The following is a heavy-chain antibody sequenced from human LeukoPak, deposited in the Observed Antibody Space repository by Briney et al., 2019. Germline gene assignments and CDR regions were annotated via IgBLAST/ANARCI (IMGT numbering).Heavy chain of an antibody. CDR2: TRNKANSYTT. D-gene: IGHD2-15*01. V-gene: IGHV3-72*01. CDR3: ARAGYCGAGTCYSDYYDY. J-gene: IGHJ4*02. Sequence: PGGSLTLSCVASGFTSSDHYMDWVPQAPGKGLEGVGRTRNKANSYTTKYAASVEGRFTISRDTSKNLLYLQLNSLKTEDTAVYYCARAGYCGAGTCYSDYYDYWGQGTLVTVSS. CDR1: GFTSSDHY.